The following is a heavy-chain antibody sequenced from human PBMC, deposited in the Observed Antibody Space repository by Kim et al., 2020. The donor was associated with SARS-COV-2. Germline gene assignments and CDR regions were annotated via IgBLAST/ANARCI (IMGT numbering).Heavy chain of an antibody. V-gene: IGHV3-30*18. J-gene: IGHJ4*02. CDR3: AKSFSGSYFGYDY. Sequence: GGSLRLSCAASGFTFNTYGMHWVRQAPGKGLEGVAVISYDGSNKYYADSVKGRFTISRDNSKNTLYLQMNSLRIEDTAVDYCAKSFSGSYFGYDYWGQGTLVTVSS. CDR1: GFTFNTYG. D-gene: IGHD1-26*01. CDR2: ISYDGSNK.